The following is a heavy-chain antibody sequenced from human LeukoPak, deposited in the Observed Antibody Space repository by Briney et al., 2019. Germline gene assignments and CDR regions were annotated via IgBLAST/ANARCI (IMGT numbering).Heavy chain of an antibody. CDR3: ARQEASDDAFDI. CDR1: GYSFTSYW. Sequence: GESLKISCKGSGYSFTSYWISGVRQMPGKGLEXMGRIDHSDSYTNYSPSFQGHVTISADKSISTAYLQWSSLKASDTAMYYCARQEASDDAFDIWGQGTMVTVSS. CDR2: IDHSDSYT. J-gene: IGHJ3*02. V-gene: IGHV5-10-1*01.